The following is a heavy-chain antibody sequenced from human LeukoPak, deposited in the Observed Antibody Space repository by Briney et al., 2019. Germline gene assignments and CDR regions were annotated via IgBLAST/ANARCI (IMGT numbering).Heavy chain of an antibody. J-gene: IGHJ4*02. CDR2: VYTSGSP. D-gene: IGHD3-22*01. Sequence: SETLSLTCTVSSGSINSYYWTWIRQPAGKGLEWLGRVYTSGSPNYNPSLKSRVTISVDTSKNQFSLKLSSVTAADTAVYYCARALSQESSGPPYFDYWGQGTQVTVSS. CDR1: SGSINSYY. V-gene: IGHV4-4*07. CDR3: ARALSQESSGPPYFDY.